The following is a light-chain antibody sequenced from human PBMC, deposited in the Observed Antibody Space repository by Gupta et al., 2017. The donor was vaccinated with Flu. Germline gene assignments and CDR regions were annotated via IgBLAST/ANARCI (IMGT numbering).Light chain of an antibody. Sequence: EIVLTQSPATLTLSPGERATLSCRASQSINTYLAWYQQKPGQAPRLLIHDASNRANGIPARFSGSGSGTDFTLTISSLVPEDFALYYCQQRANLYTFGQGTKLQIK. V-gene: IGKV3-11*01. CDR1: QSINTY. CDR2: DAS. CDR3: QQRANLYT. J-gene: IGKJ2*01.